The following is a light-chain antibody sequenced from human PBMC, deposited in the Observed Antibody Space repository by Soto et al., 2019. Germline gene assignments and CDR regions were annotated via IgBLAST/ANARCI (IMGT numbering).Light chain of an antibody. V-gene: IGKV3-20*01. J-gene: IGKJ1*01. CDR2: DTS. Sequence: EIVLTQSPGTLSLSPGERATLSCRASQSVSSSYLAWYQQKPGQAPRLLIYDTSSRATGIPDRFSGSGSGTDFTLAISRLEPEDFAVYYCQQCGSPPSFGQGTKVEVK. CDR1: QSVSSSY. CDR3: QQCGSPPS.